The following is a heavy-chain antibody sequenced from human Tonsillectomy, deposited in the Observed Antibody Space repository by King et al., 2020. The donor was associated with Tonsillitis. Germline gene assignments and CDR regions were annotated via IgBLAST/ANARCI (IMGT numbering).Heavy chain of an antibody. D-gene: IGHD2-8*02. CDR1: GYTFTTYS. J-gene: IGHJ4*02. CDR3: ARGWSIFAY. CDR2: INAGNGNT. Sequence: VQLVQSGAEVKKPGVSVKVSCKASGYTFTTYSMHWVRQAPGQRLEWVGWINAGNGNTKYSQKFQGRVTITRDTSASTAYMELSSLTSEDTAVYYCARGWSIFAYWGQGTLVTVSS. V-gene: IGHV1-3*01.